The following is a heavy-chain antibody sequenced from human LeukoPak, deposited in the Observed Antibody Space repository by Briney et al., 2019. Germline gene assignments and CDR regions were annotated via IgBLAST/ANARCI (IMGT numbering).Heavy chain of an antibody. CDR2: ITDSGFTT. Sequence: GGSLRLSCAASGFTFSSYAMSWVRQAPAKGLEWVSGITDSGFTTFYANSVKDRFTSSRDNSKNTLYLQLNSLRAEDTAVYYCATAGFCSSPTCYTPFAPWGQGTLVTVSS. V-gene: IGHV3-23*01. J-gene: IGHJ5*02. CDR3: ATAGFCSSPTCYTPFAP. CDR1: GFTFSSYA. D-gene: IGHD2-2*02.